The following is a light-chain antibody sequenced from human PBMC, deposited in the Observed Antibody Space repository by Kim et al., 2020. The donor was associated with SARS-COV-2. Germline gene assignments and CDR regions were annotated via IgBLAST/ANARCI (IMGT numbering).Light chain of an antibody. CDR2: DAS. J-gene: IGKJ1*01. CDR3: QQYGGSPKT. CDR1: RTVSSNY. V-gene: IGKV3D-20*01. Sequence: SPGESAPLSCGASRTVSSNYLAWYQQKPGLAPRLLIYDASTRATGIPDRFSGSGSGTDFTLTISRLEPEDFAVYYCQQYGGSPKTFGQGTKVEIK.